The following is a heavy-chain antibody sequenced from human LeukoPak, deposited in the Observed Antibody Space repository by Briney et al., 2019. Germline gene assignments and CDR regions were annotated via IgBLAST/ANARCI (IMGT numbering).Heavy chain of an antibody. CDR2: ISYDGSNK. CDR1: GFTFSSYA. CDR3: ARDVVVAAIYYYYGMDV. J-gene: IGHJ6*02. V-gene: IGHV3-30-3*01. D-gene: IGHD2-15*01. Sequence: GGSLRLSCAASGFTFSSYAMHWVRQAPGKGLEWVAVISYDGSNKYYADSVKGRFTISRDNSKNTLYLQMSSLRAEDTAVYYCARDVVVAAIYYYYGMDVWGQGTTVTVSS.